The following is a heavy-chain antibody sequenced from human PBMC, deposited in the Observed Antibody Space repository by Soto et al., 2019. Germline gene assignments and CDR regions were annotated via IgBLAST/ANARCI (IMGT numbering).Heavy chain of an antibody. D-gene: IGHD5-18*01. CDR2: IYYSGST. J-gene: IGHJ4*01. Sequence: QVQLQESGPGLVKPSQTLSLTCTVSGGSISSGGYYWSWIRQHPGKGLEWIGYIYYSGSTYYNPSLKSRVTISVDTSKNQFSLKLSSVTAADTAVYYCAAGGYSYGYPPPFDYWGHGTLVTVSS. CDR1: GGSISSGGYY. V-gene: IGHV4-31*03. CDR3: AAGGYSYGYPPPFDY.